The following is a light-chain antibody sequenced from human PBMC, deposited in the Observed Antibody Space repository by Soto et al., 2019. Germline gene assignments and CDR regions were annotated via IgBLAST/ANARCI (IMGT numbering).Light chain of an antibody. J-gene: IGKJ1*01. CDR2: DAS. CDR3: QQGNDWPWT. Sequence: EIVMTQSPATLSVSPGERATLSCRASQSVSSNLGWYQQKPGQAPRLLIYDASTRATGIPARFSGSGSGAEFTLTISSLQSEDFAAYYCQQGNDWPWTFGQGTKVEIK. V-gene: IGKV3-15*01. CDR1: QSVSSN.